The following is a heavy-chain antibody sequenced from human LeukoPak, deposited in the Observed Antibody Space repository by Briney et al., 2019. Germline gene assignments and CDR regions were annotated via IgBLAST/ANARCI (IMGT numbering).Heavy chain of an antibody. CDR3: AKKVRTMVRGALGWFDP. D-gene: IGHD3-10*01. J-gene: IGHJ5*02. CDR2: ISFDRNST. V-gene: IGHV3-48*04. Sequence: PGGSLRLSCAASGFTISSYSMNWVRQGPGKGLEWISFISFDRNSTYYADSVKGRFTISRDNAKNSLHLQMNSLRAEDTAVDYCAKKVRTMVRGALGWFDPWGQGTLVTVS. CDR1: GFTISSYS.